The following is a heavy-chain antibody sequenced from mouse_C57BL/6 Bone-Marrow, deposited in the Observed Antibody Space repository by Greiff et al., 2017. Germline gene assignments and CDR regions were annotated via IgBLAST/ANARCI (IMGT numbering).Heavy chain of an antibody. CDR2: ISDGGSYT. Sequence: EVQLQQSGGGLVKPGGSLKLSCAASGFTFSSYAMSWVRQTPEKRLEWVATISDGGSYTYYPDNVKGRFTISRDNDKNNLYLQMSHLKSEDTAMYYCARLDYYAMDYWGQGTSVTVSS. J-gene: IGHJ4*01. V-gene: IGHV5-4*01. CDR1: GFTFSSYA. CDR3: ARLDYYAMDY.